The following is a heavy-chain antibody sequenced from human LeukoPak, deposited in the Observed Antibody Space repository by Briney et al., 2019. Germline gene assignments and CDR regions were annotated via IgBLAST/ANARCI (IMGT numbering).Heavy chain of an antibody. J-gene: IGHJ4*02. Sequence: PSETLSLTCTVSGGSIISDYWSWIRQPPGKGLEWIGYIHYSGSTNYNPSLKSRVTISVDTSKNQFSLRLSSVTAADTAVYFCARVHGSLLTYFDYWGQGTLVTVSS. CDR3: ARVHGSLLTYFDY. V-gene: IGHV4-59*01. CDR2: IHYSGST. CDR1: GGSIISDY. D-gene: IGHD3-10*01.